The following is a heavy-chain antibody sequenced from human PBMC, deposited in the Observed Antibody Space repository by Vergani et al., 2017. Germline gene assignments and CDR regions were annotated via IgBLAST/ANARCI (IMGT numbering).Heavy chain of an antibody. CDR2: IYYSGCT. V-gene: IGHV4-59*08. CDR3: ARHGLAAADY. Sequence: QVQLQESGPGLVKPSETLSLTCTVSGGSISSYYWSLIRQPPGKGLEWIGYIYYSGCTNYNPSLKGRVTRSVDTSKNQFSLKLSSVPAADTAGYYCARHGLAAADYWGQGTLVTVSS. D-gene: IGHD6-13*01. CDR1: GGSISSYY. J-gene: IGHJ4*02.